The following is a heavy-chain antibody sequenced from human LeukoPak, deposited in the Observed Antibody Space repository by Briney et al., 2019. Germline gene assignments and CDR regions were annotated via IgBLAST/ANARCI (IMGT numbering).Heavy chain of an antibody. CDR1: GYSISSGYY. V-gene: IGHV4-38-2*02. Sequence: SETLSLTRTVSGYSISSGYYWGWIRQPPGKGLEWIGSIYHSGSTYYNPSLKSRVTISVDTSKNQFSLKLSSVTAADTAVYYCHYYGSGSYHNNFDYWGQGTLVTVSS. CDR3: HYYGSGSYHNNFDY. J-gene: IGHJ4*02. CDR2: IYHSGST. D-gene: IGHD3-10*01.